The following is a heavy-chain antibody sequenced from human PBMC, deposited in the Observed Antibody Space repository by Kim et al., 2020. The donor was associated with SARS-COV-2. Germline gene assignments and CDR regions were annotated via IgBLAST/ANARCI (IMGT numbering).Heavy chain of an antibody. J-gene: IGHJ6*02. V-gene: IGHV3-21*01. CDR3: ARAPRGYSYGWGWDYYYGMDV. CDR1: GFTFSSYS. D-gene: IGHD5-18*01. CDR2: ISSSSSYI. Sequence: GGSLRLSCAASGFTFSSYSMNWVRQAPGKGLEWVSSISSSSSYIYYADSVKGRFTISRDNAKNSLYLQMNSLRAEDTAVYYCARAPRGYSYGWGWDYYYGMDVWGQGTTVTVSS.